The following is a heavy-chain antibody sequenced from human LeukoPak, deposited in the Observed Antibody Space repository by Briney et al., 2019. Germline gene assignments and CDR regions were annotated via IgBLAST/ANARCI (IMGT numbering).Heavy chain of an antibody. D-gene: IGHD1-26*01. Sequence: SETLSLTCAVYGGSFSGYYWSWIRQPPGKGLEWIGEINHSGSTNYNPSLKSRVTISVDTSKNQFSLKLGSVTAADTAVYYCAREKSFGSPPYFDYWGQGTLVTVSS. CDR3: AREKSFGSPPYFDY. CDR2: INHSGST. CDR1: GGSFSGYY. V-gene: IGHV4-34*01. J-gene: IGHJ4*02.